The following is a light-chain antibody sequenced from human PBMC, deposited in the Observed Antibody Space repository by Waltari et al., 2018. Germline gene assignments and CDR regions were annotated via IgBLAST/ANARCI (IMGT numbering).Light chain of an antibody. Sequence: DIVMTQSPDSLAVSLGERAPINCKSSQSVLYSSNNKNYLAWYQQKPGQPPKLLIYWASTRESGVPDRFSGSGSGTDFTLTISSLQAEDVAVYYCQQYYSTPGYTFGQGTKLEIK. CDR2: WAS. J-gene: IGKJ2*01. V-gene: IGKV4-1*01. CDR1: QSVLYSSNNKNY. CDR3: QQYYSTPGYT.